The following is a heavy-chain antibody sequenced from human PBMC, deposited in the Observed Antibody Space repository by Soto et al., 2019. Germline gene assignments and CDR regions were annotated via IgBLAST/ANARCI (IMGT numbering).Heavy chain of an antibody. V-gene: IGHV3-15*01. CDR2: IKGKTDGGTT. J-gene: IGHJ4*02. D-gene: IGHD3-22*01. CDR3: TTDLIITMIVD. CDR1: GFTFIDAW. Sequence: GGSLRLSCAASGFTFIDAWMSWGRQAPGKGLEWVGRIKGKTDGGTTDYAAPVKGRFTISRDDSKNTLYLQMNSLKTEDTAVYYWTTDLIITMIVDWGQGTLVTVSS.